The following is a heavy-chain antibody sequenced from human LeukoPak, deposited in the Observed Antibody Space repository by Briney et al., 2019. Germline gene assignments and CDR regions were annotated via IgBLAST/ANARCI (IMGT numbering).Heavy chain of an antibody. CDR3: AKWRDYDSSGYYYWRVDAFDI. CDR1: GFTFSGTA. CDR2: IRSRANSYVT. D-gene: IGHD3-22*01. V-gene: IGHV3-73*01. Sequence: GGSLRLSCAASGFTFSGTAIHWVRQASGKGLEWVGRIRSRANSYVTVYAAAVTDRFIISRDDSSNTAYLQMNSLTTEDTAVYYCAKWRDYDSSGYYYWRVDAFDIWGQGTMVTVSS. J-gene: IGHJ3*02.